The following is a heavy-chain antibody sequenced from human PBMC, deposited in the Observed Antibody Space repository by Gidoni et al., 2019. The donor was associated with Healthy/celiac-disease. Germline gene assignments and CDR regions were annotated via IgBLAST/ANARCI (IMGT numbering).Heavy chain of an antibody. Sequence: QVQLVESGGGVVQPGRSLRLSCAASGLPFSSYDMHLGRQAPGKGLEWVAVRSKDGSNKYYADSVKGRFTISRDNSKNTLDLQMNSLRAEDTAVDYCARDGAVAPKGSYFDYWGQGTLVTVS. J-gene: IGHJ4*02. CDR3: ARDGAVAPKGSYFDY. CDR2: RSKDGSNK. D-gene: IGHD6-19*01. V-gene: IGHV3-30-3*01. CDR1: GLPFSSYD.